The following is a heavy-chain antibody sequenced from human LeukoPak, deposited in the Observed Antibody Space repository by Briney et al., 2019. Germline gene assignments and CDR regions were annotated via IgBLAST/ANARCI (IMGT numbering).Heavy chain of an antibody. D-gene: IGHD3-22*01. V-gene: IGHV3-53*01. J-gene: IGHJ4*02. CDR1: GLTVSSNC. CDR2: IYSGGNT. Sequence: PGGSLRLSCAASGLTVSSNCMSWVRQAPGKGQEWVSFIYSGGNTYYADSVKGRFTISRDNSKNTVHLQMNSLRAEDTAVYYCARRAGDYSHPYDYWGQGTLVTVSS. CDR3: ARRAGDYSHPYDY.